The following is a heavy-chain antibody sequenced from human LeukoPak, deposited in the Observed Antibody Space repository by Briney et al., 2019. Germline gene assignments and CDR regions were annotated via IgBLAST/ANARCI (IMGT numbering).Heavy chain of an antibody. J-gene: IGHJ5*02. CDR1: GYTLSSYD. V-gene: IGHV1-8*03. CDR3: ARDYGGNSGWFDP. D-gene: IGHD4-23*01. CDR2: MNPNSGNT. Sequence: GAAVKVSCKASGYTLSSYDINWVRPAAGQGLEWMGWMNPNSGNTGNPPTFQGRVTITRDTSISKASMEQSSLRPEDTAVYYCARDYGGNSGWFDPWGQGTLVTVSS.